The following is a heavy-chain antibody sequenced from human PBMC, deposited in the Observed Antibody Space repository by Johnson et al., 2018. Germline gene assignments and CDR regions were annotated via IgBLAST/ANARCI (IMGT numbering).Heavy chain of an antibody. V-gene: IGHV3-9*01. CDR2: ISRNSGGI. J-gene: IGHJ3*02. Sequence: VQLVQSGGGLVQPGRSLRLSCAASGFTFDDYAMHWVRQAPGKGLDWVSGISRNSGGIDYADSVRGRFTISRDNAKNSLYLQMNSLRVEDTALYYCAKDRGGYHYGLDIWGHGTMGTVSS. D-gene: IGHD3-10*01. CDR3: AKDRGGYHYGLDI. CDR1: GFTFDDYA.